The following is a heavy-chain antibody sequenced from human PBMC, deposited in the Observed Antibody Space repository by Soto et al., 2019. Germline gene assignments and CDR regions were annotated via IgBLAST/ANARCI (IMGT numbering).Heavy chain of an antibody. CDR2: IYYSGST. D-gene: IGHD6-19*01. J-gene: IGHJ4*02. Sequence: SETLSLTCTVSGGSISSSSYYWGWIRQPPGKGLEWIGYIYYSGSTNYNPSLKSRVTISVDTSKNQFSPKLSSVTAADTAVYYCARHGGGTWSSGWHADYWGQGTLVTVSS. V-gene: IGHV4-61*05. CDR3: ARHGGGTWSSGWHADY. CDR1: GGSISSSSYY.